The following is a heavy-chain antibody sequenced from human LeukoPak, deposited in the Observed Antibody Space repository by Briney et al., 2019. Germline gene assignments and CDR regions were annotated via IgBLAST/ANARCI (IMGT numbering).Heavy chain of an antibody. CDR3: ARPARARSGAGYCSGGSCLVFDY. D-gene: IGHD2-15*01. CDR1: GYTFTGYH. CDR2: INPNSGGT. V-gene: IGHV1-2*02. J-gene: IGHJ4*02. Sequence: GASVKVSCKASGYTFTGYHMHWVRQAPGQGLEWMGWINPNSGGTNYAQKFQGRVTMTRDTSISTAYMELSRLRSDDTAVYYCARPARARSGAGYCSGGSCLVFDYWGQGTLVTVSS.